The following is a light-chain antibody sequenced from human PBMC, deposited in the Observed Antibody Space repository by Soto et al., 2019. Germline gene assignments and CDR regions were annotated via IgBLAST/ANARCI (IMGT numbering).Light chain of an antibody. CDR2: ANN. CDR1: RSNIGAGYD. V-gene: IGLV1-40*01. Sequence: QAVVTQPPSVSGAPGQRVTISCTGSRSNIGAGYDVHWYQQLPRAAPKLLMYANNNRPSGVPVRFSASKSGTSASPAITGLQADDEADYYCQTYDSGLNVVVFGGGTKLTVL. J-gene: IGLJ2*01. CDR3: QTYDSGLNVVV.